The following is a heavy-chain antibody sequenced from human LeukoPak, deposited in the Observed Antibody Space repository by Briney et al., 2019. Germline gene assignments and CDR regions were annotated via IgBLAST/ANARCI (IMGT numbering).Heavy chain of an antibody. CDR3: ARGRYSGYDFLFNDAFDI. Sequence: GASVKVSCKASGYTFTSYDINWVRQATGQGLEWMGWMNPNSGDTGYAQNFQGRVTITRNTSISTAYMELSSLRSEDTAVYYCARGRYSGYDFLFNDAFDIWGQGTMVTVSS. J-gene: IGHJ3*02. CDR1: GYTFTSYD. V-gene: IGHV1-8*01. CDR2: MNPNSGDT. D-gene: IGHD5-12*01.